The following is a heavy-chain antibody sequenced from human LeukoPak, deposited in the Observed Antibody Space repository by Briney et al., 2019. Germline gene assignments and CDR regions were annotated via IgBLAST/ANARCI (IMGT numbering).Heavy chain of an antibody. Sequence: ASVKVSCKTSGYTFTSQGISWVRQAPGQGLEWMGWISAYNGHTNYAQKFQGRVTMTRDTSTSTVYMELSSLRSEDTAVYYCARAAVARWEPHFDYWGQGTLVTVSS. CDR1: GYTFTSQG. CDR3: ARAAVARWEPHFDY. CDR2: ISAYNGHT. J-gene: IGHJ4*02. D-gene: IGHD1-26*01. V-gene: IGHV1-18*01.